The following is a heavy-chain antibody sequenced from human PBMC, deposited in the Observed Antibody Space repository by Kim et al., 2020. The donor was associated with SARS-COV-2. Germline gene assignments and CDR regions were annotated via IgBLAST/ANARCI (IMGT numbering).Heavy chain of an antibody. V-gene: IGHV4-34*01. CDR3: ARGRGRYYFDY. Sequence: SETLSLTCAVYGGSFSGYYWSWIRQPPGKGLEWIGEINHSGSTNYNPSLKSRVPISVDTSKNQFSLKLSSVTAADTAVYYCARGRGRYYFDYWGQGTLVTVSS. J-gene: IGHJ4*02. CDR2: INHSGST. D-gene: IGHD3-10*01. CDR1: GGSFSGYY.